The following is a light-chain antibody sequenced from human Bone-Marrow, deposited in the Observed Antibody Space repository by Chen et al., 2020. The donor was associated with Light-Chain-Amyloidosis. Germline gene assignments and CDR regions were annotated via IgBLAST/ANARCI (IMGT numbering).Light chain of an antibody. CDR2: DAS. Sequence: SYVLTQPSSGSVAPGQTATLSCGGNNIGSTSVHWYQQTPGHAPLLVVYDASDRPSGIPERLSGSNSGNTATLTISRVEAGDEADYYCQVWDRSSDRPVFGGGTKLTVL. V-gene: IGLV3-21*02. J-gene: IGLJ3*02. CDR1: NIGSTS. CDR3: QVWDRSSDRPV.